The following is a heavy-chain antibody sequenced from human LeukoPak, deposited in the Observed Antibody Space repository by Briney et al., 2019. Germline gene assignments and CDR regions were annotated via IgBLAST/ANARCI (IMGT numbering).Heavy chain of an antibody. CDR1: GASISSGSYF. J-gene: IGHJ2*01. CDR2: IYYSWST. Sequence: PSQTLSLTCSVSGASISSGSYFWSWVRQHRGKGLEWIGYIYYSWSTYYNPSLETRLFISIDKSKNQFSLRLNSLTAADTAVYYCARVRVAPRYFDLWGRGALVTVSS. V-gene: IGHV4-31*03. D-gene: IGHD5-12*01. CDR3: ARVRVAPRYFDL.